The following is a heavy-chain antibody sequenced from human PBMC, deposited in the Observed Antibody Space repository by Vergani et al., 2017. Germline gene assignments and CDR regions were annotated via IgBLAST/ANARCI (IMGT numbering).Heavy chain of an antibody. V-gene: IGHV4-61*02. CDR1: GGAVNSGSNF. CDR3: ARSRTYCTSGSCPAI. CDR2: TSTDGST. Sequence: QVQLQESGPGLVKPSQTLSLTCSVSGGAVNSGSNFWTWIRQPAGKGLEWIGRTSTDGSTNYNPSLKSRVTVSVETSKTQISLRLTSVTAEDTAVYYCARSRTYCTSGSCPAIWGQGTLVTVSS. D-gene: IGHD2-15*01. J-gene: IGHJ4*02.